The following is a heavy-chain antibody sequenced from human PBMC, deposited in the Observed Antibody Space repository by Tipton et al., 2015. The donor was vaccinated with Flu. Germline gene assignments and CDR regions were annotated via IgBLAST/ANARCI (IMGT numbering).Heavy chain of an antibody. CDR2: TSAYNENT. CDR3: ARDKVGSVHDF. D-gene: IGHD3-10*01. V-gene: IGHV1-18*01. Sequence: QLVQSGAEIKNPGASVKVSCKASGYTFTNYGMTWVRQAPGQGLEWMGWTSAYNENTVYAQNFQGRVTMTTDTSTSTVYMELRSLRSDDTAVYYCARDKVGSVHDFWGQGTLVIVSS. CDR1: GYTFTNYG. J-gene: IGHJ4*02.